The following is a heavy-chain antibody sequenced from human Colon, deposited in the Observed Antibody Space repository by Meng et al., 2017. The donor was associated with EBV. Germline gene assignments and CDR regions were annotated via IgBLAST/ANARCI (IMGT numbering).Heavy chain of an antibody. CDR2: IDHRGNT. J-gene: IGHJ5*02. CDR3: ARRGPSGNFSP. V-gene: IGHV4-34*01. Sequence: LQQVGPGILKPSETLSRIFAVVGGSFRDYDSTWIRQPPGKGLEWIGEIDHRGNTKYNPSLKSRVTISLDTSKKQFPLKVSSVTAADSAVYYCARRGPSGNFSPWSQGALVTVSS. CDR1: GGSFRDYD. D-gene: IGHD3-10*01.